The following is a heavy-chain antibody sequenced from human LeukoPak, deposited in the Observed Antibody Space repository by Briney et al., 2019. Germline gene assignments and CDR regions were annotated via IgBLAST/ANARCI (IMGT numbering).Heavy chain of an antibody. CDR1: GYTFTGYY. CDR3: ARERIAARGDWFDP. J-gene: IGHJ5*02. CDR2: INPNSGGT. D-gene: IGHD6-13*01. Sequence: ASVKVSCKASGYTFTGYYMHWVRQAPGQGLEWMGWINPNSGGTNYAQKFQGRVTMTRDTSISTAYMELSRLRSDDTAVYYCARERIAARGDWFDPWGQGTLVTVSS. V-gene: IGHV1-2*02.